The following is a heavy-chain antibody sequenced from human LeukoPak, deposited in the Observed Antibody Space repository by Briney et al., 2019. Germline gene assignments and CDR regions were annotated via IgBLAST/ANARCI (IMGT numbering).Heavy chain of an antibody. CDR3: ARWGTANYDFWSGYYTTYYFDY. CDR1: GVSFSGYY. D-gene: IGHD3-3*01. J-gene: IGHJ4*02. Sequence: PSETLSLTCAVYGVSFSGYYWSWIRQPPGKGLEWIGEINHSGSTNYNPSPKSRVTISVDTSKNQFSLKLSSVTAADTAVYYCARWGTANYDFWSGYYTTYYFDYWGQGTLVTVSS. V-gene: IGHV4-34*01. CDR2: INHSGST.